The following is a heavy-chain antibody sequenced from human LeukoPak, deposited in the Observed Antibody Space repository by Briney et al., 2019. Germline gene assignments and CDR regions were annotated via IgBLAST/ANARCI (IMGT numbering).Heavy chain of an antibody. CDR3: ARGPLLRWGDFDY. D-gene: IGHD4-23*01. J-gene: IGHJ4*02. CDR1: GGSISSSSYY. V-gene: IGHV4-39*07. CDR2: IYYSGST. Sequence: SETLSLTCTVSGGSISSSSYYWGWIRQPPGKGLEWIGSIYYSGSTYYNPSLKSRVTISVDTSKNQFSLKLSSVTAADTAVYYCARGPLLRWGDFDYWGQGTLVTVSS.